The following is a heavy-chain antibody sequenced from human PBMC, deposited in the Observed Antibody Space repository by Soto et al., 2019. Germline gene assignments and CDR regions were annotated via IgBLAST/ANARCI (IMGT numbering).Heavy chain of an antibody. D-gene: IGHD3-10*01. CDR2: INHSGST. CDR1: GGSFSGYY. V-gene: IGHV4-34*01. Sequence: PSETLSLTCAVYGGSFSGYYWSWIRQPPGKGLEWIGEINHSGSTNYNPSLKSRVTISVDTPRNQFSLKLSSVTAADTAVYFCAGTYYYRSGTYFAWFDPWGQGTLVTVSS. CDR3: AGTYYYRSGTYFAWFDP. J-gene: IGHJ5*02.